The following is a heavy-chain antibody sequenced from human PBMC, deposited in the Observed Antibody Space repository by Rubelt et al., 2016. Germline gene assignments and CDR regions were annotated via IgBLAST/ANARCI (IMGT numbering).Heavy chain of an antibody. CDR1: GGSFSGYY. Sequence: QVQLQQWGAGLLKPSETLSLTCAVYGGSFSGYYWSWIRQPPGKGLEWIGEINHSGSTNYNPSLKSRVTISVDTSKNQVSLKLSSVTAADTAVYYWASPSIVGATSAFDIWGQGTMVTVSS. D-gene: IGHD1-26*01. J-gene: IGHJ3*02. CDR2: INHSGST. V-gene: IGHV4-34*01. CDR3: ASPSIVGATSAFDI.